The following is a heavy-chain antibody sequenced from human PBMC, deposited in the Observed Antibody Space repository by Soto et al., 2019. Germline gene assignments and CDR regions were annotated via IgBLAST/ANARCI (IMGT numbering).Heavy chain of an antibody. CDR1: GITFSSYS. Sequence: EVQLVESGGGLVQPGESLRLSCTASGITFSSYSMNWVRQAPGKGLEWLSYISSSNTAYADSVKGRFTISRDNAKNSVYLQMNSLRDEDTAVYYCVGDQDGHAPMVHGTYWGRGTRVTVSS. CDR2: ISSSNT. J-gene: IGHJ4*02. CDR3: VGDQDGHAPMVHGTY. V-gene: IGHV3-48*02. D-gene: IGHD2-8*01.